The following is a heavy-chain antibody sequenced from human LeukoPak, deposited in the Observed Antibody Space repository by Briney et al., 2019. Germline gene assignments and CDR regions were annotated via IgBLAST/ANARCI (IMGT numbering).Heavy chain of an antibody. J-gene: IGHJ6*02. CDR2: IYHSGST. V-gene: IGHV4-30-2*01. Sequence: PSETLSLTCTVSGGSISSSSYYWSWIRQPPGKGLEWIGYIYHSGSTYYNPSLKSRVTISVDRSKNQFSLKLSSVTAADTAVYYCANGGAVAAHFYGMDVWGQGTTVTVSS. CDR1: GGSISSSSYY. CDR3: ANGGAVAAHFYGMDV. D-gene: IGHD6-13*01.